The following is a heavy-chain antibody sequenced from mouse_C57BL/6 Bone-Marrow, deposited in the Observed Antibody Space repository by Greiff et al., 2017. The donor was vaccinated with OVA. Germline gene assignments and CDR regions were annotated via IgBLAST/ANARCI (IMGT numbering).Heavy chain of an antibody. Sequence: VKLVESGPGLVAPSQSLSITCTVSGFSLTSYGVHWVRQPPGKGLEWLVVIWSDGSTTYNSALKSRLSISKDNSKSQVFLKMNSLQTDDTAMYYCARQEGGGSSYYYAMDYWGQGTSVTASS. V-gene: IGHV2-6-1*01. CDR1: GFSLTSYG. CDR3: ARQEGGGSSYYYAMDY. J-gene: IGHJ4*01. D-gene: IGHD1-1*01. CDR2: IWSDGST.